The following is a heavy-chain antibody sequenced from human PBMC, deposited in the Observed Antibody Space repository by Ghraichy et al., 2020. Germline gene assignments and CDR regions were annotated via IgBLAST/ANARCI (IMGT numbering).Heavy chain of an antibody. CDR2: ISAYNGNT. J-gene: IGHJ4*02. CDR1: GYTFTSYG. V-gene: IGHV1-18*01. Sequence: ASVKVSCKASGYTFTSYGISWVRLAPGQGLEWMGWISAYNGNTNYAQKLQGRVTMTTDTSTSTAYMELRSLRSDDTAVYYCARGMGVVTATSYYFDYWGQGTLVTVSS. CDR3: ARGMGVVTATSYYFDY. D-gene: IGHD2-21*02.